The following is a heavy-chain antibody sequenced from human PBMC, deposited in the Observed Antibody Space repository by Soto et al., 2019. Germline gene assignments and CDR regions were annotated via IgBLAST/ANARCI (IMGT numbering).Heavy chain of an antibody. CDR3: ARGGAGGSYTTGDV. CDR2: IIPIFGTA. D-gene: IGHD1-26*01. V-gene: IGHV1-69*13. Sequence: GASVKVSCKASGGTFSSYAISWVRQAPGQGLEWMGGIIPIFGTANYAQKFQGRVTITADESTSTAYMELSSLRSEDTAVYYCARGGAGGSYTTGDVWGQGTTVTVSS. J-gene: IGHJ6*02. CDR1: GGTFSSYA.